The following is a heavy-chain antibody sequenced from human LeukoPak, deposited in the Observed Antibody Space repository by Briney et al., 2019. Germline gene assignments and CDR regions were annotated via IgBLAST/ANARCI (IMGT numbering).Heavy chain of an antibody. D-gene: IGHD3-22*01. CDR3: ARRQGSYFDTSGYYYG. J-gene: IGHJ4*02. V-gene: IGHV3-11*06. Sequence: PGGSLRLSCAASGFTFSDYYMSWIRQAPGKGLEWVSYISSSSSYTNYADSVKGRFTISRDNAKNSLYLQMNSLRAEDTAVYYYARRQGSYFDTSGYYYGWGQGTLVTVSS. CDR1: GFTFSDYY. CDR2: ISSSSSYT.